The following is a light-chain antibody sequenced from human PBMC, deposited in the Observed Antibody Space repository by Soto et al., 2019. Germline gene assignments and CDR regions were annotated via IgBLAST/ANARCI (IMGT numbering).Light chain of an antibody. CDR2: LNSDGSH. CDR3: QTWGTGIRV. J-gene: IGLJ1*01. V-gene: IGLV4-69*01. Sequence: QSVLTQSPSASASLGASVKLTCTLSSGHSSYAIAWHQQQPEKGPRYLMKLNSDGSHSKGDGIPDRLSGSSSGAERYRTISSLQSEDEADYYCQTWGTGIRVFGTGTKVTVL. CDR1: SGHSSYA.